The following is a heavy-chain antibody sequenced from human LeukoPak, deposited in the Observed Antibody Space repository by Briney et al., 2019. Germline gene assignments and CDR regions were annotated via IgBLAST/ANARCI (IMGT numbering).Heavy chain of an antibody. V-gene: IGHV3-21*01. D-gene: IGHD3-22*01. Sequence: GGSLRLSCAASGFTFSSYGMNWVRQAPGKGLEWVSSISSSSSYVYYADSVKGRFTISRDNAKNSLYLQMNSLRAEDTAVYYCARGSYYYDSSGYCIFDYWGQGTLVTVSS. CDR1: GFTFSSYG. CDR2: ISSSSSYV. J-gene: IGHJ4*02. CDR3: ARGSYYYDSSGYCIFDY.